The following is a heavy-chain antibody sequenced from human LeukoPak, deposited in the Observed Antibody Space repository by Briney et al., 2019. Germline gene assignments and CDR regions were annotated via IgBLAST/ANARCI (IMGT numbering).Heavy chain of an antibody. CDR1: GFSFRSHG. Sequence: GGSLRLSCAASGFSFRSHGMNWVRQAPGKGLEWVSGISPRGDITYYKDSVRGRFTISRANFKNTVSLQLNSLTAEDTATYYCAKDGDWGRFNHWGQGTLVTVSS. CDR2: ISPRGDIT. CDR3: AKDGDWGRFNH. V-gene: IGHV3-23*01. J-gene: IGHJ1*01. D-gene: IGHD2-21*01.